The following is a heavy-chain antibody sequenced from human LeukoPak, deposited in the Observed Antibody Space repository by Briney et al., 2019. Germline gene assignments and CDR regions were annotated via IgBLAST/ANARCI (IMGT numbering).Heavy chain of an antibody. CDR2: ISSSGSTT. CDR1: GFTFSSYE. D-gene: IGHD3-22*01. J-gene: IGHJ4*02. CDR3: ARDKGGFYDSSGYDFDY. Sequence: PGGSLRLSCAASGFTFSSYEMNWVRQAPGKGLEWVSYISSSGSTTYYADSVKGRFTISRDNAKNSLYLQMDSLRAEDTAVYYCARDKGGFYDSSGYDFDYWGQGTLVTVSS. V-gene: IGHV3-48*03.